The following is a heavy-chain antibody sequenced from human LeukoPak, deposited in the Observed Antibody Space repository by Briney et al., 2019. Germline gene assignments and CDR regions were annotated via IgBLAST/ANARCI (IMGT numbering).Heavy chain of an antibody. CDR2: IRYDGTSK. CDR1: GFTFSNYG. CDR3: AKKRSSTWYDFDY. D-gene: IGHD6-13*01. Sequence: QSGGSLRLSCAASGFTFSNYGMHWVRQAPGKGLEWVAFIRYDGTSKNYADSVRGRFTISRDNSKNTLYLQMNSLRAEDTAVYYCAKKRSSTWYDFDYWGQGTLVTVSS. J-gene: IGHJ4*02. V-gene: IGHV3-30*02.